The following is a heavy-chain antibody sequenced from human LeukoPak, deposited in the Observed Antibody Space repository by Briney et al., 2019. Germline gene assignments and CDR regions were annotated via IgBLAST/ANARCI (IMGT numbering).Heavy chain of an antibody. CDR1: GGSISSGDYY. J-gene: IGHJ4*02. CDR3: AYDTSGNGY. V-gene: IGHV4-30-4*08. CDR2: IYYSGST. Sequence: TSQTLSLTCTVSGGSISSGDYYWSWIRQPPGKGLEWIGYIYYSGSTYYNPSLKSRVTISVDTSKNQFTLKLSSVTAADTAKYYCAYDTSGNGYWGQGTLVTVSS. D-gene: IGHD3-22*01.